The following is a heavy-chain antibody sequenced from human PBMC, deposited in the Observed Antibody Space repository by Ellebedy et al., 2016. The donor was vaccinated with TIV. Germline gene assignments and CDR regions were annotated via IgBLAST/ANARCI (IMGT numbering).Heavy chain of an antibody. D-gene: IGHD3-10*01. V-gene: IGHV4-39*01. CDR3: ARWLGELLYVRWFDS. CDR2: IYYSGTT. J-gene: IGHJ5*01. Sequence: SETLSLTCTVSGGSMTRSSYYWAWIRQPPGKGLEWIGSIYYSGTTYYNPSLKSRVTISVDTSKNQFSLKLSSVTAADTAVYHCARWLGELLYVRWFDSWGQGTLVTVSS. CDR1: GGSMTRSSYY.